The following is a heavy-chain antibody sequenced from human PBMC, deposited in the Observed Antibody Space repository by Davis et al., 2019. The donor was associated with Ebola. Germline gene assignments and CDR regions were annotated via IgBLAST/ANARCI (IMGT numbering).Heavy chain of an antibody. CDR1: GGSISSSSYY. D-gene: IGHD3-3*01. Sequence: GSLRLSCTVSGGSISSSSYYWGWIRQPPGKGLEWIGSIYYSGSTYYNPSLKSRVTISVDTSKNQFSLKLSSVTAADTAVYYCARLRYDLHGMDVWGQGTTVTVSS. CDR3: ARLRYDLHGMDV. CDR2: IYYSGST. V-gene: IGHV4-39*07. J-gene: IGHJ6*02.